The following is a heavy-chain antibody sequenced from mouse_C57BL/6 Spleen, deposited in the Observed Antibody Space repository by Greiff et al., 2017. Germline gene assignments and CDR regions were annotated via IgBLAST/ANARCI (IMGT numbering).Heavy chain of an antibody. D-gene: IGHD1-1*01. V-gene: IGHV2-3*01. CDR1: GFSLTSYG. CDR2: IWGDGST. Sequence: QVQLQQSGPGLVAPSQSLSITCTVSGFSLTSYGVSWVRQPPGKGLEWLGVIWGDGSTNYHSALISRLSISKDNSKSQVFLKLNSLQTDDTATYYCAKPVITTVVATSENYAMDYWGQGTSVTVSS. J-gene: IGHJ4*01. CDR3: AKPVITTVVATSENYAMDY.